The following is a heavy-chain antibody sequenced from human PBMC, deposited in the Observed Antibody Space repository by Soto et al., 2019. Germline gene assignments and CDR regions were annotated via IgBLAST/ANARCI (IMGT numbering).Heavy chain of an antibody. Sequence: GGSLRLSCAASGFTFSSYAMSWVRQAPGKGLEWVSAISGSGGSTYYADSVKGRFTISRDNSKNTLYLQMNSLRAEETAVYYCAKDEVVAATELRWFDPWGQGTLVTVSS. V-gene: IGHV3-23*01. CDR1: GFTFSSYA. D-gene: IGHD2-15*01. J-gene: IGHJ5*02. CDR2: ISGSGGST. CDR3: AKDEVVAATELRWFDP.